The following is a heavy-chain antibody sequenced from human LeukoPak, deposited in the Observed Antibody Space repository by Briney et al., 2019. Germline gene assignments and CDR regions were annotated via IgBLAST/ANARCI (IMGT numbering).Heavy chain of an antibody. CDR2: IYYSGST. CDR3: ARAPYYYDSSGYYHFDY. J-gene: IGHJ4*02. V-gene: IGHV4-31*03. D-gene: IGHD3-22*01. Sequence: PSQTLSLTCTVSGGSISSGGYYWSWIRQHPGKGLEWIGYIYYSGSTYYNPSLKSRVTISVDTSKNQFSLKLSSVTAADMAVYYCARAPYYYDSSGYYHFDYWGQGTLVTVSS. CDR1: GGSISSGGYY.